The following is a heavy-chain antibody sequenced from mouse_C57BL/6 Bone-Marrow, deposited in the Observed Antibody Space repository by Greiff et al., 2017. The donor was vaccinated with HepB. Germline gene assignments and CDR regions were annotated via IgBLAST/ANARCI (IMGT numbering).Heavy chain of an antibody. D-gene: IGHD1-1*01. V-gene: IGHV1-15*01. J-gene: IGHJ1*03. CDR1: GYTFTDYE. Sequence: VQLVESGAELVRPGASVTLSCKASGYTFTDYEMHWVKQTPVHGLEWIGAIDPETGGTAYNQKFKGKAILTADKSSSTAYMELRSLTSEDSAVYYCTNGSNWYFDVWGTGTTVTVSS. CDR3: TNGSNWYFDV. CDR2: IDPETGGT.